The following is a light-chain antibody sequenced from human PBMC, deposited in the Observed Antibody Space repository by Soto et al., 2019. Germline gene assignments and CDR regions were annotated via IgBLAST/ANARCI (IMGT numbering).Light chain of an antibody. J-gene: IGKJ1*01. CDR1: QSISSW. V-gene: IGKV1-5*01. CDR3: QQYNSYPPWT. Sequence: DIQMTQSPSTLSASVGDRVTITCRASQSISSWLAWYQQKPGKAPKLLIYDASSLESGVPSRFSGSGSGTEFTLTISSLQHDDFATYYCQQYNSYPPWTFGQGTKVEIK. CDR2: DAS.